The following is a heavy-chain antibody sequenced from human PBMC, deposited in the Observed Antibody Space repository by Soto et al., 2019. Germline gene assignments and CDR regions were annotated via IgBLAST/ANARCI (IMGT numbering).Heavy chain of an antibody. CDR1: GGSISSGGYY. D-gene: IGHD4-17*01. Sequence: QVQLQESGPGLVKPSQTLSLTCTVSGGSISSGGYYWSWIRQHPVKGLEWIGYIYYSGSTYYNPSLKSRVTISVDTSKNQFSLKLSSVTAADTAVYYCARGDPNGDYGDYFDYWGQGTLVTVSS. J-gene: IGHJ4*02. CDR2: IYYSGST. CDR3: ARGDPNGDYGDYFDY. V-gene: IGHV4-31*03.